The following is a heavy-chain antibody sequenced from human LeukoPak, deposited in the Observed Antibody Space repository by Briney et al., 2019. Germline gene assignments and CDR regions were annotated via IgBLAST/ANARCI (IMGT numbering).Heavy chain of an antibody. Sequence: GRSLRLSCAASGFTFSRYGMHWVRQAPGKGLEWVVVTSYDGSNKQYVDSVKGRFTISRDNSKNMLYLEMNSPRAEDTGVYYCAKDREAYYYDSMDVWGQGTTVTVSS. J-gene: IGHJ6*02. CDR3: AKDREAYYYDSMDV. CDR2: TSYDGSNK. CDR1: GFTFSRYG. V-gene: IGHV3-30*18. D-gene: IGHD1-26*01.